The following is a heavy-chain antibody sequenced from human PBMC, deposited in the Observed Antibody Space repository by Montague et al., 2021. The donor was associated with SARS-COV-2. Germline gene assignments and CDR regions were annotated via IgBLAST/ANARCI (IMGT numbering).Heavy chain of an antibody. CDR3: ARVMYTSSWERASDI. J-gene: IGHJ3*02. CDR1: GYSFTSHF. V-gene: IGHV1-46*01. Sequence: SVKVSCKASGYSFTSHFMHWVRQAPGQGLEWMGMTNPSGGSTSYAQKFQGRVTMTRDTSTSTVYMELSSLRSDDTAVYYCARVMYTSSWERASDIWDQGTMVTVSS. CDR2: TNPSGGST. D-gene: IGHD6-13*01.